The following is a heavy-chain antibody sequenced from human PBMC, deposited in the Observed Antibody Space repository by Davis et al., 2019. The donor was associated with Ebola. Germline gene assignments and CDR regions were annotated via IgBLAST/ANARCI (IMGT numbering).Heavy chain of an antibody. Sequence: GESLKISCAASGFTFSSNSMNWVRQAPGKGLEWVSFISSSSNYIYYADSVKGRFTISRDNSKNTLNLLMNSLTAADTAVYYCAKDQGFGPTAPEGWGQGTLVIVSS. V-gene: IGHV3-21*04. CDR1: GFTFSSNS. CDR2: ISSSSNYI. D-gene: IGHD1-14*01. CDR3: AKDQGFGPTAPEG. J-gene: IGHJ4*02.